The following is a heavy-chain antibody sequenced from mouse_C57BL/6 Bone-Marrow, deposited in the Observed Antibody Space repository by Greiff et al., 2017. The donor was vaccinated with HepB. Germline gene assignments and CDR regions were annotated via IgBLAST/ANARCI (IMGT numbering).Heavy chain of an antibody. V-gene: IGHV1-81*01. CDR1: GYTFTSYG. J-gene: IGHJ1*03. CDR3: ARTYYSNFFYWYFDV. Sequence: VKLQESGAELARPGASVKLSCKASGYTFTSYGISWVKQRTGQGLEWIGEIDPRSGNTYYNEKFKGKATLTADKSSSTAYMELRSLTSEDSAVYFCARTYYSNFFYWYFDVWGTGTTVTVSS. D-gene: IGHD2-5*01. CDR2: IDPRSGNT.